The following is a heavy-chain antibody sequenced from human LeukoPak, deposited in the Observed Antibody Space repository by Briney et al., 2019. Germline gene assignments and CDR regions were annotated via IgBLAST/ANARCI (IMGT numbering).Heavy chain of an antibody. CDR3: AKMVAVAGKGFDY. D-gene: IGHD6-19*01. CDR2: VFHSGST. J-gene: IGHJ4*02. CDR1: GGSISSYY. Sequence: PSETLSLTCTVSGGSISSYYWSWIRQPPGKGLEWIGYVFHSGSTNYNPSLKSRVTISVDTSKNQFSLKLTSVTAADTAVYYCAKMVAVAGKGFDYWGQGILVTVSS. V-gene: IGHV4-59*12.